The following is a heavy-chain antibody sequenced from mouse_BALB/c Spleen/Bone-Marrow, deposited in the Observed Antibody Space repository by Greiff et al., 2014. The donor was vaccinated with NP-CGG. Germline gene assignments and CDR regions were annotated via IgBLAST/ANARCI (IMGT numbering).Heavy chain of an antibody. CDR2: IYPYSGGT. CDR1: GYTFTDYN. J-gene: IGHJ3*01. CDR3: ARGNWDFAY. D-gene: IGHD4-1*01. Sequence: EVKLMESGPELVRPGASVKISCKASGYTFTDYNICWVKQSHGKSLEWIGYIYPYSGGTGYNQKFKSKATLTVDNSSTTAYMELRSLTSEDSAVYYCARGNWDFAYWGQGTLVTVST. V-gene: IGHV1S29*02.